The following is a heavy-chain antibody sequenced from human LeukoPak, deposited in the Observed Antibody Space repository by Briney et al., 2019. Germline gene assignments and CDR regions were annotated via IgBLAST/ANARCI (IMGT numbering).Heavy chain of an antibody. J-gene: IGHJ4*02. CDR1: GFTFSSYS. V-gene: IGHV3-23*01. CDR3: AKGGGVLRYFDWLLYTYFDY. CDR2: ISGSGGST. D-gene: IGHD3-9*01. Sequence: GGSLRLSCAASGFTFSSYSMNWVRQAPGKGLEWVSAISGSGGSTYYADSVKGRFTISRDNSKNTLYLQMNSLRAEDTAVYYCAKGGGVLRYFDWLLYTYFDYWGQGTLVTVSS.